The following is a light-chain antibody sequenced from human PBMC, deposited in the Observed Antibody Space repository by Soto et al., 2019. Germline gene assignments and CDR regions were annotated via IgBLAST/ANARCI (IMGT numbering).Light chain of an antibody. CDR1: QSISRW. Sequence: DIPMTQSPSTLSASLVDRVTMTCRASQSISRWLAWYQQKPGKAPKLLIHDATSLESGVPSRFSGSGSGTEFTLTISSLQPDDFATYYCQQYSSYWTFAQGTKVDTK. V-gene: IGKV1-5*01. J-gene: IGKJ1*01. CDR2: DAT. CDR3: QQYSSYWT.